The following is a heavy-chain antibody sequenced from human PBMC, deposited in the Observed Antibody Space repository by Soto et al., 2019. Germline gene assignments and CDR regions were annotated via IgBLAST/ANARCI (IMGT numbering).Heavy chain of an antibody. CDR3: ARASKGRAPSEFDP. Sequence: SETLSLTCTVSGGSISSYYWSWIRQPPGKGLEWIGYIYYSGSTNYNPSLKSRVTISVDTSKNQFSLKLSSVTAADTAVYYCARASKGRAPSEFDPWGQGTLVTVSS. J-gene: IGHJ5*02. CDR1: GGSISSYY. V-gene: IGHV4-59*01. CDR2: IYYSGST.